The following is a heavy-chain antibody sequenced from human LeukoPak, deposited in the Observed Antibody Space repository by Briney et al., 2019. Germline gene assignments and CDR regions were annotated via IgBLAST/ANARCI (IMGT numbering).Heavy chain of an antibody. V-gene: IGHV3-73*01. CDR1: GFTFSGSA. Sequence: GGSLKLSCAASGFTFSGSAMHWVRQASGKGLEWVGRIRSKANNYATSYAASVKGRFTISRDDSKNTAWLQMNSLKTEDTAVYYCTRSSSGHTSDYWGQGTLVTVSS. CDR3: TRSSSGHTSDY. D-gene: IGHD3-22*01. J-gene: IGHJ4*02. CDR2: IRSKANNYAT.